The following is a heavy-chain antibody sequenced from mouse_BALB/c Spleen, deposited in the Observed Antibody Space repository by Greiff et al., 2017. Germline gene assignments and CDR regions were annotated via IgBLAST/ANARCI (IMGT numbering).Heavy chain of an antibody. Sequence: VMLVESGPGLVAPSQSLSITCTVSGFSLTSYGVHWVRQPPGKGLEWLGVIWAGGSTNYNSALMSRLSISKDNSKSQVFLKMNSLQTDDTAMYYCAREDNDGYYWYFDVWGAGTTVTVSS. D-gene: IGHD2-3*01. V-gene: IGHV2-9*02. CDR3: AREDNDGYYWYFDV. CDR1: GFSLTSYG. J-gene: IGHJ1*01. CDR2: IWAGGST.